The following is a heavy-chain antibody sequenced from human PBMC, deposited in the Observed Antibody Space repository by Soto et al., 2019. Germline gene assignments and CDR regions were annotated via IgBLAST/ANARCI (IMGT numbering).Heavy chain of an antibody. CDR2: INPNSGDT. D-gene: IGHD6-19*01. CDR1: GYSFTGYY. Sequence: ASVKVSCKASGYSFTGYYMHWLRQSPGKGLEWMGWINPNSGDTNYTQKFQGWVTMTRDTSISTAYMELSRLRSDDTAVYYCATSRISIAVAGETEYYFDYWGQGTLVTVSS. J-gene: IGHJ4*02. CDR3: ATSRISIAVAGETEYYFDY. V-gene: IGHV1-2*04.